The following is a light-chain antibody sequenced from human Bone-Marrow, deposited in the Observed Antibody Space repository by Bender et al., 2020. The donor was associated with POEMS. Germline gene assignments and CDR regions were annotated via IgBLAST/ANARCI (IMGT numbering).Light chain of an antibody. CDR2: QDN. Sequence: SYELTQPPSVSVSPGQTASITCSGDKVGDKYACWYQQKPGQSPVLVIYQDNKRPSGIPERFSGSNSGSTATLTISGTQAMDEADYYCQAWDSSTLVFCGGTKLTVL. CDR1: KVGDKY. V-gene: IGLV3-1*01. J-gene: IGLJ2*01. CDR3: QAWDSSTLV.